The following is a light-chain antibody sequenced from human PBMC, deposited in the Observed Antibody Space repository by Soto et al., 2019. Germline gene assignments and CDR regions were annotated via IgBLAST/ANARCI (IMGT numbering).Light chain of an antibody. CDR2: GAS. J-gene: IGKJ2*01. Sequence: EVVLTQSPATLSLSPGEGATLSCRASQSIGNYLAWYQQKPGQAPRLLIYGASSRATGIPDRFSGSGSGTDFTLTISRLEPEDFAVYYCQQYGSSPHTFGQGTKLEIK. V-gene: IGKV3-20*01. CDR3: QQYGSSPHT. CDR1: QSIGNY.